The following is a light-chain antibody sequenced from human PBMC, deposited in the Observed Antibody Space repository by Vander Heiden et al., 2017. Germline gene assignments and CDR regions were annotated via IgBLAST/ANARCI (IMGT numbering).Light chain of an antibody. Sequence: EIVLTQSPGTLSLSPGERATLSCRASQSVRSSSLAWYQQKPGQAPRLLIYSASSRATGIPDRFSGSGSGTDFTLTISRLEPEDFAVYYCQQYGSSPFTFGPGTKVDIK. J-gene: IGKJ3*01. V-gene: IGKV3-20*01. CDR3: QQYGSSPFT. CDR2: SAS. CDR1: QSVRSSS.